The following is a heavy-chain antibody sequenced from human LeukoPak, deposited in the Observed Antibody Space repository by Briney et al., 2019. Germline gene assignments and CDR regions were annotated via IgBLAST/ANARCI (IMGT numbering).Heavy chain of an antibody. CDR2: INHSGST. CDR3: ARGRPYYYGMDV. V-gene: IGHV4-34*01. J-gene: IGHJ6*02. CDR1: GGSFSGYY. Sequence: PSETRSLTCAVYGGSFSGYYWSWIRQPPGKGLEWIGEINHSGSTNYNPSLKSRVTISVDTSKNQFSLKLSSVTAADTAVYYCARGRPYYYGMDVWGQGTTVTVSS. D-gene: IGHD6-6*01.